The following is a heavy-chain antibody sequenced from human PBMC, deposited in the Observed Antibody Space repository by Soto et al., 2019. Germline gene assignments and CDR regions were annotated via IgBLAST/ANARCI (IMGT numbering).Heavy chain of an antibody. CDR2: ISAYNGNT. Sequence: ASVKVSCEASGYSFTSYGMSWVRQAPGQGLEWMGWISAYNGNTNYAQKLQGRVTMTTDTSTSTAYMELRSLRSDDTAVCYCARLSVVVPAAIDYDAFDIWGQGTMVTVSS. D-gene: IGHD2-2*01. CDR1: GYSFTSYG. J-gene: IGHJ3*02. CDR3: ARLSVVVPAAIDYDAFDI. V-gene: IGHV1-18*01.